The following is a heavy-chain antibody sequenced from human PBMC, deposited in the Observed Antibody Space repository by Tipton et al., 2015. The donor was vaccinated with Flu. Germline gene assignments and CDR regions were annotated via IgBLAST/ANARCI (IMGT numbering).Heavy chain of an antibody. CDR2: IYYSGST. J-gene: IGHJ4*02. CDR1: GGSISSSRYY. V-gene: IGHV4-61*05. D-gene: IGHD2-2*01. CDR3: ARGDCSSTSCLDY. Sequence: TLSLTCTVSGGSISSSRYYWGWIRQPPGKGLEWIGYIYYSGSTNYNPSLKSRVTISVDTSKNQFSLKLSSVTAADTAVYYCARGDCSSTSCLDYWGQGTLVTVSS.